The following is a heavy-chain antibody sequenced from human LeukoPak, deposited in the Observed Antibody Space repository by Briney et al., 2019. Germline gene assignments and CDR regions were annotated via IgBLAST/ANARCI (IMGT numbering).Heavy chain of an antibody. J-gene: IGHJ6*04. CDR2: ISTSSVYI. D-gene: IGHD3-10*02. CDR3: AELGITMIGGV. CDR1: GFTFSSYS. V-gene: IGHV3-21*01. Sequence: MTGGSLRLSCAASGFTFSSYSMNWVRQAPGKGLEWVSSISTSSVYIYYADSMKGRFTISRDYAKNSLYLQMNSLRAEDTAVYYCAELGITMIGGVWGKGTTVTISS.